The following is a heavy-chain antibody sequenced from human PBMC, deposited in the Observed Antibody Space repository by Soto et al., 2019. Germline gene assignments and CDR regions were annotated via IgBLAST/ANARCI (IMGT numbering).Heavy chain of an antibody. CDR1: GGSVSSVKYF. V-gene: IGHV4-61*01. J-gene: IGHJ4*02. Sequence: ASETLSLTCNASGGSVSSVKYFWSWIRQPPGKGPEWIAYIYNNGNTNYNPSLKSRATISVDTSKNQCSLKLTSVTAADSAVYFCARTVMPVGNLAAFDHWGQGVLVTVSS. CDR3: ARTVMPVGNLAAFDH. D-gene: IGHD7-27*01. CDR2: IYNNGNT.